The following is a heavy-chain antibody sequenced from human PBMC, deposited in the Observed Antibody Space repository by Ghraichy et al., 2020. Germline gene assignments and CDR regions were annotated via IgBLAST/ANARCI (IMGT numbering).Heavy chain of an antibody. Sequence: SETLSLTCVVSGYSISSAHYWGWIRQTSGRGLEWIGIIYHTGSTHYNPSLKSRVTISIDTSKNQFSLKMTTVTAADTAVYYCAGGAFCSGSTCNNWFDPWGQGTLVTVSS. V-gene: IGHV4-38-2*01. CDR2: IYHTGST. CDR1: GYSISSAHY. J-gene: IGHJ5*02. D-gene: IGHD2-2*01. CDR3: AGGAFCSGSTCNNWFDP.